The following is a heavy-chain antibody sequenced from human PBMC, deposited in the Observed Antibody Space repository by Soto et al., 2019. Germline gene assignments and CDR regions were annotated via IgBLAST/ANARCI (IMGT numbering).Heavy chain of an antibody. D-gene: IGHD3-10*01. V-gene: IGHV3-30-3*01. J-gene: IGHJ6*02. CDR2: ISYDGSNK. Sequence: GGSLRLSCAASEFTFSSYAMHWVRQAPGKGLEWVAVISYDGSNKYYADSVKGRFTISRDNSKNTLYLQMNSLRAEDTAVYYCARVRSRVRGVIPTRAYYYGMDVWGQGTTVTVSS. CDR3: ARVRSRVRGVIPTRAYYYGMDV. CDR1: EFTFSSYA.